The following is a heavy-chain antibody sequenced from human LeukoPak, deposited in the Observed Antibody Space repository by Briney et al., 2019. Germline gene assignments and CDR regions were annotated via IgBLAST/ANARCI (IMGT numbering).Heavy chain of an antibody. CDR3: SAVPNRDAFVI. CDR2: ISYDGSNK. J-gene: IGHJ3*02. CDR1: GFTFSSYA. Sequence: PGRSLRLFCAASGFTFSSYAMHWVRQAPGKGLEWVAVISYDGSNKYYADSVKGRFTISRDNSKNTLYLQMNSLRAEDTAVYYCSAVPNRDAFVIWGQGTMVTVSS. V-gene: IGHV3-30*04.